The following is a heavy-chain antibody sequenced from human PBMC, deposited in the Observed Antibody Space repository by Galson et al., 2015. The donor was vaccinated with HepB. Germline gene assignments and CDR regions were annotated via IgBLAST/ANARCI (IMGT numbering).Heavy chain of an antibody. CDR3: ARTTFLGIVGALDAFDI. V-gene: IGHV1-3*01. D-gene: IGHD1-26*01. CDR2: INAGNGNT. Sequence: SVKVSCKASGYTFTSYAMHWVRQAPGQRLEWMGWINAGNGNTKYSQKFQGRVTITRDTSASTAYMELGSLRSEDTAVYYCARTTFLGIVGALDAFDIWGQGTMVTVSS. CDR1: GYTFTSYA. J-gene: IGHJ3*02.